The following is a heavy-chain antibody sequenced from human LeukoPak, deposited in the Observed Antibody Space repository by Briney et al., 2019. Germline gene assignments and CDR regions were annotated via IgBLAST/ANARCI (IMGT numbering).Heavy chain of an antibody. CDR2: INPHSGGT. D-gene: IGHD5-24*01. CDR3: ARDGRDGYNLVHY. Sequence: GASVKVSCKASGHTFTGYYMHWVRQAPGQGLEWMGWINPHSGGTNYAQKFQGRVTMTRDTSISAVYMELNRLRSDDTAVYYCARDGRDGYNLVHYWGQGTLVTVS. J-gene: IGHJ4*02. V-gene: IGHV1-2*02. CDR1: GHTFTGYY.